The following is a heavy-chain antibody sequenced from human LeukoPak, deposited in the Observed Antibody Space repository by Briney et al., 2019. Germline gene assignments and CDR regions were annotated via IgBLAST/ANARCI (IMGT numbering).Heavy chain of an antibody. CDR2: ISYDGSNK. Sequence: GGSLRLSCAASGFTFSSYGMHWVRQAPGKRLEWVAVISYDGSNKYYADSVKGRFTISRDNSKNTLYLQMNSLRAEDTAVYYCAKDYPQYYYDSSGYSAAFDIWGQGTMVTVSS. CDR1: GFTFSSYG. J-gene: IGHJ3*02. CDR3: AKDYPQYYYDSSGYSAAFDI. D-gene: IGHD3-22*01. V-gene: IGHV3-30*18.